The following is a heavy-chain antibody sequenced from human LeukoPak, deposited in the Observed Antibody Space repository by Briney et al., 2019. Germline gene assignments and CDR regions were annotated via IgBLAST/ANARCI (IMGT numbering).Heavy chain of an antibody. CDR2: ISAYNGNT. CDR3: ARDSRGDYYDSSGSNRIVY. J-gene: IGHJ4*02. CDR1: GYTFTSYG. V-gene: IGHV1-18*01. Sequence: ASVKVSCKASGYTFTSYGISWVRQAPGQELEWMGWISAYNGNTNYAQKLQGRVTMTTDTSTSTAYMELRSLRSDDTAVYYCARDSRGDYYDSSGSNRIVYWGQGTLVTVSS. D-gene: IGHD3-22*01.